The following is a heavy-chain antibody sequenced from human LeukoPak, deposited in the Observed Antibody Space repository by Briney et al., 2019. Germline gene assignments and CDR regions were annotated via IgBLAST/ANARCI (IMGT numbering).Heavy chain of an antibody. J-gene: IGHJ4*02. V-gene: IGHV4-59*11. Sequence: SETLSLTCTVSGGSISSHYWSWIRQPPGKGLEWIGYIYYSGSTNYNPSLKSRVTMSVDTSKNHFSLKLSSVTAADTAVYYCALDSSSSYLYTDWGQGTLVTVSS. CDR1: GGSISSHY. CDR2: IYYSGST. CDR3: ALDSSSSYLYTD. D-gene: IGHD6-13*01.